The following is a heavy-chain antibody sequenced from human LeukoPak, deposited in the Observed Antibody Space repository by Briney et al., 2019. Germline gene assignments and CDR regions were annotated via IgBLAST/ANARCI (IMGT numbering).Heavy chain of an antibody. V-gene: IGHV1-18*01. J-gene: IGHJ1*01. Sequence: ASVKVSSKASGYTFTNYGVSWVRQAPGQGLEWMGWISGYNGYTNYAQKFQFRVTMTTDTSTSTAYMELRSLTSDDTAVYYCARDKAVTTELTQYFHHWGQETLVTVSS. CDR1: GYTFTNYG. CDR2: ISGYNGYT. D-gene: IGHD4-11*01. CDR3: ARDKAVTTELTQYFHH.